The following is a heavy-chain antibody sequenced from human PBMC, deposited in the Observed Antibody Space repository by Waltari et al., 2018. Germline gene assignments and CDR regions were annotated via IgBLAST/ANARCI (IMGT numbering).Heavy chain of an antibody. D-gene: IGHD6-13*01. CDR2: IYHSGST. CDR3: ARHGGPAGTVY. J-gene: IGHJ4*02. CDR1: GYSISSGYY. V-gene: IGHV4-38-2*01. Sequence: QVQLQESGPGLVKPSEPLSLTCAVSGYSISSGYYWGWIRQPPGKGLEWIGSIYHSGSTYYNPSLKSRVTISVDTSKNQFSLKLSSVTAADTAVYYCARHGGPAGTVYWGQGTLVTVSS.